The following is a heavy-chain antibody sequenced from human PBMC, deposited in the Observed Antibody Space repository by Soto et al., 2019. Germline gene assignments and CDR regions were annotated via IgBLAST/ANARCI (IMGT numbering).Heavy chain of an antibody. D-gene: IGHD3-3*01. CDR3: TTDILEGFLEWFGVDY. Sequence: EVQLVESGGGLVKPGGSRRLSCAVSGLTYANTWMSWVRQAPGKGLEWVGRIKSIRDGGTIDYAAPVKGRFSISRDESANMLSLEMSGLKTEDTGIYYCTTDILEGFLEWFGVDYWGQGTLVTVSS. CDR2: IKSIRDGGTI. V-gene: IGHV3-15*01. CDR1: GLTYANTW. J-gene: IGHJ4*02.